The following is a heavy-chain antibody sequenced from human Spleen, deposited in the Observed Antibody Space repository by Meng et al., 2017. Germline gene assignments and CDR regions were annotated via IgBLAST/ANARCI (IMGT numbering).Heavy chain of an antibody. J-gene: IGHJ3*02. Sequence: ASVKVSCKASGYTFTTYAMHWVRQAPGQRLEWMGWINAGNGDTKYSQKIQGRVTITRDTSASTAYMELSGLRSEDTAVYYCARGRTLMVYAPQTETFDTWGQGTMVTVSS. V-gene: IGHV1-3*01. CDR1: GYTFTTYA. D-gene: IGHD2-8*01. CDR3: ARGRTLMVYAPQTETFDT. CDR2: INAGNGDT.